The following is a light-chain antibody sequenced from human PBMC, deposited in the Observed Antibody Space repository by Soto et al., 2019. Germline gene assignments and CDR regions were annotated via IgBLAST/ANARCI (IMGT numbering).Light chain of an antibody. V-gene: IGLV2-23*01. CDR1: SSDVGSYNL. CDR3: SSYAGSTTYVV. CDR2: EDT. Sequence: QSALTRPASVSGSPGQSITISCTGTSSDVGSYNLVSWYQQHPGKAPKLMIYEDTKRPSGVSNRFSGSKSGNTASLTISGLQAEDEADYYCSSYAGSTTYVVFGAGTTLTVL. J-gene: IGLJ2*01.